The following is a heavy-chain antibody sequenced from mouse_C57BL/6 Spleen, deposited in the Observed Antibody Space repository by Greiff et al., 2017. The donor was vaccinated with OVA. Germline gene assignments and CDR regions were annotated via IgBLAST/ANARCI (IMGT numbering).Heavy chain of an antibody. V-gene: IGHV1-80*01. CDR2: IYPGDGDT. J-gene: IGHJ2*01. CDR3: ATHRLFYSFDY. Sequence: QVQLQQSGAELVKPGASVKISCKASGYAFNGYCMNWVKQRPGKGLEWIGRIYPGDGDTNYNGKFKGKATLTADKSSSTAYMQLSSLTSEDYAVSFCATHRLFYSFDYWGQGTTLTVSS. CDR1: GYAFNGYC.